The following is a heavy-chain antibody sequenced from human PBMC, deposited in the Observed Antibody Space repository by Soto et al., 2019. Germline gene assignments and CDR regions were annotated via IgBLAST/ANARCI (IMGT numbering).Heavy chain of an antibody. D-gene: IGHD3-10*01. Sequence: EVQLVESGGGLVQPGGSLRLSCAASGFTFSSYWMHWVRQAPGKGLVWVSRINSDGSSTNYADSVKGQFTISRDNAKNTLYLQMNSLRAEDTAVYYRGRGASGSYRLDYWGQGTLVTVSS. V-gene: IGHV3-74*01. J-gene: IGHJ4*02. CDR3: GRGASGSYRLDY. CDR1: GFTFSSYW. CDR2: INSDGSST.